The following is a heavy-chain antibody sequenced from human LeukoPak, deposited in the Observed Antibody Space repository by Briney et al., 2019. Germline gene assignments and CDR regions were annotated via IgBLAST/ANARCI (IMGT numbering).Heavy chain of an antibody. V-gene: IGHV4-30-4*01. CDR3: ARTLSYYYDRSGNVDAFDI. Sequence: SETLSLTCTVSGGSISSGDYYWSWIRQPPGKGLEWIGYIYYSGSTYYNPSLKSRVTISVDTSKNQFSLKLSSVTAADTAVYYCARTLSYYYDRSGNVDAFDIWGQGTMVTVSS. J-gene: IGHJ3*02. CDR2: IYYSGST. D-gene: IGHD3-22*01. CDR1: GGSISSGDYY.